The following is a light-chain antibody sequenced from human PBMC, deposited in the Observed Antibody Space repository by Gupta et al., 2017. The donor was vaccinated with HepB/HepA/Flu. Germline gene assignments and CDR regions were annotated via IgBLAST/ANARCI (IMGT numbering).Light chain of an antibody. CDR2: YDS. V-gene: IGLV3-21*04. CDR3: QVWDSSSDHVV. J-gene: IGLJ2*01. Sequence: SHVPAQPPSVVVAPGATATISCVGNNIGSKSLHWYQQKPGRAPVLVIYYDSDRPSGIPERFSGSNSGSTATLTISRVEAGDEADYYCQVWDSSSDHVVFGGGTKLTVL. CDR1: NIGSKS.